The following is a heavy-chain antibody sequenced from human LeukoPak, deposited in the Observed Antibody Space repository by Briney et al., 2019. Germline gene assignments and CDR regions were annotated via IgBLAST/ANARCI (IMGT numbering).Heavy chain of an antibody. D-gene: IGHD3-10*01. Sequence: ASVKASCKASGYTFTSYDINWGRQATGQGLEGRGWMNPNSGNTGYAQKFQGRVTMTRNTSISTAYMELSSLRSEDTAVYYCARIAWFGDDDYWGRGTLVTVSS. CDR3: ARIAWFGDDDY. V-gene: IGHV1-8*01. J-gene: IGHJ4*02. CDR2: MNPNSGNT. CDR1: GYTFTSYD.